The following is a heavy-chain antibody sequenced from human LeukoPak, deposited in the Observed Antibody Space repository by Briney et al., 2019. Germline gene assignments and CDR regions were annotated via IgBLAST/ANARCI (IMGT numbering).Heavy chain of an antibody. Sequence: PGGSLRLSCATSGFSFSSYAMSWVRQAPGKGLEWVSAMSSSDDGRYYAASVRGRFTISRDNAKNSLYLQMNSLRAEDTAVYYCARDVGLMVYAFDYWGQGILVTVSS. V-gene: IGHV3-23*01. J-gene: IGHJ4*02. CDR3: ARDVGLMVYAFDY. CDR1: GFSFSSYA. D-gene: IGHD2-8*01. CDR2: MSSSDDGR.